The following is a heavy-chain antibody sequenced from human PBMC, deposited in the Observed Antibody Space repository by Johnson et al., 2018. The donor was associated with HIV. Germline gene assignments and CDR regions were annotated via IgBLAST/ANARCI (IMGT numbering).Heavy chain of an antibody. V-gene: IGHV3-30-3*01. CDR3: ARVRERWDAFDI. D-gene: IGHD1-26*01. Sequence: QVQLVESGGGVVQPGRSLRLSCAASGFTFSSYAMHWVRQAPGKGLEWVAVISYDGSNKYYADSVRGRFIISRDNSKNTLYLQMNSLRAEDTALYYCARVRERWDAFDIWGQGTMVTVSS. CDR1: GFTFSSYA. J-gene: IGHJ3*02. CDR2: ISYDGSNK.